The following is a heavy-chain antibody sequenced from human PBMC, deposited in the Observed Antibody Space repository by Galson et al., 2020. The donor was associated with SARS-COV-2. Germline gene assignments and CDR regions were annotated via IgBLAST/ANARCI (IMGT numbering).Heavy chain of an antibody. J-gene: IGHJ5*02. CDR1: GFTVSSNY. CDR3: ARGSSHYDSSGYYRQFDWFDP. D-gene: IGHD3-22*01. V-gene: IGHV3-53*01. CDR2: IYSGGST. Sequence: GGSLRLSCAASGFTVSSNYISWVRQAPGKGLEWVSVIYSGGSTYYADSVKGRFTISRDNSKNTLYLQMNSLRAEDTAVYYCARGSSHYDSSGYYRQFDWFDPWGQGTLVTVSS.